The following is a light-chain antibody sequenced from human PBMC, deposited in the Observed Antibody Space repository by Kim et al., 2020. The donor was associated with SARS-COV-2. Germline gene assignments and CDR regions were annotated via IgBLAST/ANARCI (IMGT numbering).Light chain of an antibody. CDR3: QQYQSYWT. Sequence: SASVGDRVTITCRASQSVSSWLAWYQQRPGKAPKLLIDDASSLEGGVPSRFSGSGSGTEFTLTISSLQPDDFATYHCQQYQSYWTFGQGTKVDIK. CDR1: QSVSSW. CDR2: DAS. J-gene: IGKJ1*01. V-gene: IGKV1-5*01.